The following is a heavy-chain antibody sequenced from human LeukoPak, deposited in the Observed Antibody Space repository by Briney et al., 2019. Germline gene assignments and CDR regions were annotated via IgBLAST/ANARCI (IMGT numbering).Heavy chain of an antibody. CDR1: GGSISSSSYY. Sequence: SETLSLTCTVSGGSISSSSYYWVWIRQPPGKGLEWIGSIHYSGSTYYNPSLKSRVAISVDTSKNQFSLKLSSVTAADTAVYYCARGHYDTNGYYPFEIWGQGTRVTVSS. CDR3: ARGHYDTNGYYPFEI. V-gene: IGHV4-39*01. D-gene: IGHD3-22*01. CDR2: IHYSGST. J-gene: IGHJ3*02.